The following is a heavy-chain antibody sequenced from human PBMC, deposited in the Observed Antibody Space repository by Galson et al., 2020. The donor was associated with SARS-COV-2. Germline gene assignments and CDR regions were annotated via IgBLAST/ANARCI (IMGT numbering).Heavy chain of an antibody. V-gene: IGHV4-59*08. J-gene: IGHJ6*02. CDR2: IYYSGST. CDR1: GGSISRYY. CDR3: ARHMHITAAGISKTYFYYGMDV. Sequence: TSETLSLTCTVSGGSISRYYWSWIRQPPGKGLEWLGCIYYSGSTNYNPSLKSRVTISVDTSKNQFSLKLSSVTAADTAVYYCARHMHITAAGISKTYFYYGMDVWGQGTTVTVSS. D-gene: IGHD6-13*01.